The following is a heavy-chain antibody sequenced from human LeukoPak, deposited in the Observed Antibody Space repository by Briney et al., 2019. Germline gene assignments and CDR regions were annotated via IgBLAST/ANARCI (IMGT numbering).Heavy chain of an antibody. D-gene: IGHD3-22*01. Sequence: GGSLRLSCAASGFTFSSYSMNWVRQAPGKGLEWVSYIISSSSTIYYADSVKGRFTISRDNAKNSLYLQMNSLRDEDTAVYYCARDRQYYYDSSGYSRWGQGTLVTVSS. CDR2: IISSSSTI. J-gene: IGHJ4*02. CDR1: GFTFSSYS. V-gene: IGHV3-48*02. CDR3: ARDRQYYYDSSGYSR.